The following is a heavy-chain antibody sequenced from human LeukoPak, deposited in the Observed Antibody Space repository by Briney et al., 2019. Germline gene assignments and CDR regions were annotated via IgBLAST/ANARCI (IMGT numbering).Heavy chain of an antibody. J-gene: IGHJ4*02. Sequence: GGSLRLSCAASGFTFSSYAMSWVRQAPGKGLEWVSAISGSGGSTYYADSVKGRFTISRDNSKNTLYLQMNSLRAKDTAVYYCAKDQGFGELLALYFDYWGQGTLVTVSS. V-gene: IGHV3-23*01. CDR1: GFTFSSYA. CDR2: ISGSGGST. CDR3: AKDQGFGELLALYFDY. D-gene: IGHD3-10*01.